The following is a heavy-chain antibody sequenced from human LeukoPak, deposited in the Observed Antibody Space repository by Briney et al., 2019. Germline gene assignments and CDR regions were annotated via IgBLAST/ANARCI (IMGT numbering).Heavy chain of an antibody. CDR3: ASSLGQQLPPLH. CDR1: GGSISSSSYY. V-gene: IGHV4-39*07. CDR2: IYYSGST. Sequence: SETLSLTCTVSGGSISSSSYYWGWIRQPPGKGLEWIGSIYYSGSTYYNPSLKSRVTISVDTSKNQFSLKLSSVTAADTAVYYCASSLGQQLPPLHWGQGTLVTVSS. J-gene: IGHJ4*02. D-gene: IGHD6-13*01.